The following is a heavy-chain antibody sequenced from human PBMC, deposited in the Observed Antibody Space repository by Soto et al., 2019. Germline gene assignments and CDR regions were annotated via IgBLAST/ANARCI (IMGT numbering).Heavy chain of an antibody. V-gene: IGHV4-59*01. CDR2: VHHSGNS. J-gene: IGHJ2*01. CDR3: TRRAEPNWYFNL. CDR1: GGSMGSDY. Sequence: QVQLLESGPQLVKPSETLSLTCTVSGGSMGSDYWSWLRQPPGKRLEWIGYVHHSGNSDYNPSLRGRVTISADTSNNQMFLIVFSVTAADTAVYYCTRRAEPNWYFNLWGRGTLVTVSS.